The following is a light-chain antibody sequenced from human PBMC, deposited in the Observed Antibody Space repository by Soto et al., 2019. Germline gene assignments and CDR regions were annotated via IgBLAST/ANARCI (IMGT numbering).Light chain of an antibody. CDR2: WAS. CDR1: QTVLYSSANKNY. J-gene: IGKJ2*01. V-gene: IGKV4-1*01. Sequence: DIVMTQSPDSLAVSLGERVTFNCKSSQTVLYSSANKNYLAWYQQKPGQPPKLLIYWASTRESGVPDRFSGSGSGTDFTLTISSLQAEDVAVYYCQQYYSSPYTFGQGTKLEIK. CDR3: QQYYSSPYT.